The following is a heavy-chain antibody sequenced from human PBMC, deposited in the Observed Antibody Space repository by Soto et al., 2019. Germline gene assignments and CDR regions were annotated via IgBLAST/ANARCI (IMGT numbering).Heavy chain of an antibody. J-gene: IGHJ6*02. D-gene: IGHD6-13*01. V-gene: IGHV3-64D*08. CDR1: GFTFSSYA. Sequence: GGSLRLSCSASGFTFSSYAMHWVRQAPGKGLEYVSAISSNGGSTYYADSVKGRFTISRDNSKNTLYLQMSSLRAEDTAVYYCVNVRSSSLYYYGMDGWGQGTTVTVSS. CDR3: VNVRSSSLYYYGMDG. CDR2: ISSNGGST.